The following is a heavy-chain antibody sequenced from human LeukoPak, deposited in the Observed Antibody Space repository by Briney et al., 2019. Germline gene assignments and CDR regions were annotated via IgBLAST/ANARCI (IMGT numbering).Heavy chain of an antibody. V-gene: IGHV4-30-4*08. CDR3: ARGPSGDLGYYYYYGMDV. Sequence: SQTLSLTCTVSGGSISSGVYYWSWIRQHPGKGLEWIGYIYYSGSTYYNPSLKSRVTISVDTSKNQFSLKLSSVTAADTAVYYCARGPSGDLGYYYYYGMDVWGQGTTVTVSS. CDR2: IYYSGST. CDR1: GGSISSGVYY. D-gene: IGHD4-17*01. J-gene: IGHJ6*02.